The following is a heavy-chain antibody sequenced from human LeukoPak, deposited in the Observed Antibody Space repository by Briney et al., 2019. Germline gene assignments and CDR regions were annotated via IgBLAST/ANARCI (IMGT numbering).Heavy chain of an antibody. J-gene: IGHJ5*02. CDR3: TTVRRAAPFNWFDP. D-gene: IGHD2-15*01. CDR1: GFTFNSYW. V-gene: IGHV3-15*01. Sequence: GGSLRLSCAASGFTFNSYWMHWVRQAPGKGLEWVGRIKSKTDGGTTDYAAPVKGRFTISRDDSKNTLYLQMNSLKTEDTAVYYCTTVRRAAPFNWFDPWGQGTLVTVSS. CDR2: IKSKTDGGTT.